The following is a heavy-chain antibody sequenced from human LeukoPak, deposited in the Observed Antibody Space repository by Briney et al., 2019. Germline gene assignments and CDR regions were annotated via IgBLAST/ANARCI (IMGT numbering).Heavy chain of an antibody. J-gene: IGHJ4*01. D-gene: IGHD3-22*01. CDR1: GFTFSTYW. CDR2: IKPDGTKK. Sequence: GGSLRLSCATSGFTFSTYWMTWVRQAPGKGLEWVANIKPDGTKKSYADFVEGRFTISRDNAKNSLYLQMRSLRAEDTAVYYCANSPMILDGHYWGHGTLVTVSS. V-gene: IGHV3-7*01. CDR3: ANSPMILDGHY.